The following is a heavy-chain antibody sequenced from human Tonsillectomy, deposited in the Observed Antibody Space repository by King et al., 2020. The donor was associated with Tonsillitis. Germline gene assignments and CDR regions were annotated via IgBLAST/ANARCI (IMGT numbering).Heavy chain of an antibody. D-gene: IGHD6-13*01. V-gene: IGHV4-39*01. CDR3: ASPVRAAAGTRYFDS. J-gene: IGHJ4*02. CDR2: VFSNGYT. Sequence: QLQESGPGLVKPSETLSLTCTVSGGSISSSNYYWGWIRQPPGKGLEWIGSVFSNGYTYCNPSLKSRVTISVDTSKNQFSLKLSSVTAADTAVYFCASPVRAAAGTRYFDSWGQGTLVTVSS. CDR1: GGSISSSNYY.